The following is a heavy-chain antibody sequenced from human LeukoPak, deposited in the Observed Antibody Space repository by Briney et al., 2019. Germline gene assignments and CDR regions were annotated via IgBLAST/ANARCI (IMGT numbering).Heavy chain of an antibody. CDR3: ARGLGTYSSYTDA. CDR2: IYYSGST. Sequence: PSETLSLTCPGSGGSISSSSYYWGGIRQPPGKGLEWIGSIYYSGSTYYNPSLKSRVTISVDTSKNQFSLKLSSVTAADTAVYYCARGLGTYSSYTDAWGKGTTVTVSS. CDR1: GGSISSSSYY. D-gene: IGHD5/OR15-5a*01. V-gene: IGHV4-39*01. J-gene: IGHJ6*03.